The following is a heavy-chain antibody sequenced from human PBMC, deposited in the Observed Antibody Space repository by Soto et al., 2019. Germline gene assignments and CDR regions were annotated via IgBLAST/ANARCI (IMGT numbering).Heavy chain of an antibody. D-gene: IGHD2-15*01. V-gene: IGHV3-33*01. CDR1: GFTFSSYG. CDR2: IWYDGSNK. J-gene: IGHJ4*02. CDR3: ARDGYCSGGSCYSVPVFDY. Sequence: VQLVESGGGVVQPGRSLRLSCAASGFTFSSYGMHWVRQAPGKGLEWGAVIWYDGSNKYYADSVKGRFTISRDNSKNTLYLQMNSLRAEDTAVYYCARDGYCSGGSCYSVPVFDYWGQGTLVTVSS.